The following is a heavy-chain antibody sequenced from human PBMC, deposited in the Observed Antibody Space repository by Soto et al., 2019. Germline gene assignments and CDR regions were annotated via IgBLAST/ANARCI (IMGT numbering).Heavy chain of an antibody. J-gene: IGHJ6*02. CDR3: ARDRDGMDV. Sequence: QVQLVESGGGVVQPGRSLRLSCAASGFTFSSYGMHWVRQAPGKGLEWVAVIRYDGSNKYYADSVKGRFTISRDNSKNTLYLQMNSLRAEDTAVYYCARDRDGMDVWGQGTTVTVSS. CDR1: GFTFSSYG. CDR2: IRYDGSNK. V-gene: IGHV3-33*01.